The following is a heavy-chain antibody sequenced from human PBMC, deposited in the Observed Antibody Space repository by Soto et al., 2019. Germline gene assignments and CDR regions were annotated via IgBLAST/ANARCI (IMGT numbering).Heavy chain of an antibody. CDR1: GFTFSSYA. Sequence: EVQLLESGGGLVQPGGSLRLSCAASGFTFSSYAMSWVRQAPGKGLEWVSAISGSGGNTYYADSVKGRFTISRDNSKNTLYLQMNSLRAEDTAVYYCAKDNGFYGGNSPNDYWGQGTLVTVSS. J-gene: IGHJ4*02. D-gene: IGHD4-17*01. V-gene: IGHV3-23*01. CDR2: ISGSGGNT. CDR3: AKDNGFYGGNSPNDY.